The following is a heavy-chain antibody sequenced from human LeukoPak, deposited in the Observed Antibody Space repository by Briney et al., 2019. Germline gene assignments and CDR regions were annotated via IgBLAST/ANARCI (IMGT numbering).Heavy chain of an antibody. CDR3: ARDGHSYDSRTLFDY. CDR2: INPSGGST. CDR1: GYTFTSYY. D-gene: IGHD3-22*01. J-gene: IGHJ4*02. Sequence: ASVKVSCKASGYTFTSYYMHWVRQAPGQGLEWMGIINPSGGSTSNAQKFEGRVTMPRDPSTNTVYMVLSSVRSEDTAVYYCARDGHSYDSRTLFDYWGQGTLVTVSS. V-gene: IGHV1-46*01.